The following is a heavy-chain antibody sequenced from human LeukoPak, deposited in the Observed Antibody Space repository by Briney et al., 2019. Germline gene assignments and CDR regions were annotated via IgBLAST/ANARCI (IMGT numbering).Heavy chain of an antibody. J-gene: IGHJ4*02. CDR3: ARQADILTGYQY. CDR2: ITANNGNT. D-gene: IGHD3-9*01. Sequence: ASVKVSCKASGYTFTGYYMHWVRQAPGQGLEWMGWITANNGNTNYVQKLQGRVTMTTDTSTNTAYMELRSLRSDDTAVYYCARQADILTGYQYWGQGTLVTVSS. V-gene: IGHV1-18*04. CDR1: GYTFTGYY.